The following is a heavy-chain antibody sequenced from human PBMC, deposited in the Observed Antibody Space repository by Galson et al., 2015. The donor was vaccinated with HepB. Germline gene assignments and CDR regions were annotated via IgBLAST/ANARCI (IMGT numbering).Heavy chain of an antibody. CDR1: GFTFSSYE. Sequence: SLRLSCAASGFTFSSYEMNWVRQTPGKGLEWVSYISSGGSTIYYADSMKGRFTISRDNAKNSLYLQMNGLRAEDAAVYYCARDGYYYDFWGQGTLVTVSS. D-gene: IGHD2-2*03. CDR2: ISSGGSTI. V-gene: IGHV3-48*03. J-gene: IGHJ4*02. CDR3: ARDGYYYDF.